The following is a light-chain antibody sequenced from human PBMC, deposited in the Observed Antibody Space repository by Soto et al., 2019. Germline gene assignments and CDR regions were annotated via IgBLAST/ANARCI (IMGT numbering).Light chain of an antibody. CDR1: QSISSW. CDR2: KAS. Sequence: DIQMTQSPSTLSASVGGRVTVACRSSQSISSWLAWYQQKPGKAPKLLIYKASSLESGVPSRFSGSGSGTEFTLTISSLQPDDFATYYCQQYNSQSSITFGQGTRLEIK. J-gene: IGKJ5*01. V-gene: IGKV1-5*03. CDR3: QQYNSQSSIT.